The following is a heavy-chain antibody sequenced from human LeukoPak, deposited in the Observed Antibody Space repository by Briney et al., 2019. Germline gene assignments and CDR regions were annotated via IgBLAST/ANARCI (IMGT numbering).Heavy chain of an antibody. V-gene: IGHV3-74*03. D-gene: IGHD3-10*01. Sequence: GGSLRLSCAVSGFTFSNYWMYWVRQAPGKGLVWVSRISNDGTITTYADSVKGRFTISRDNARNTLHLQMNSLRAEDTAVYYCARDMVRGHPAFDYWGQGTLVSVSS. CDR3: ARDMVRGHPAFDY. J-gene: IGHJ4*02. CDR2: ISNDGTIT. CDR1: GFTFSNYW.